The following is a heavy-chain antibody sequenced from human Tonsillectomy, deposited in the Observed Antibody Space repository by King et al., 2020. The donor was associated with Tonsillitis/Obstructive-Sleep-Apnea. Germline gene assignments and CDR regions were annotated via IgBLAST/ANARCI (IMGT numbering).Heavy chain of an antibody. V-gene: IGHV4-39*01. CDR2: IYYSGST. CDR1: GGSISSTSYY. CDR3: ARHGGTPHLNWFDP. J-gene: IGHJ5*02. Sequence: LQLQESGPGLVKPSETLSLTCTVSGGSISSTSYYWSWIRQPPGKGLEGIGSIYYSGSTYYNPSLKMRVTISVDTSKNQFSLKLSSVTAAETAVYYCARHGGTPHLNWFDPWGQGTLVTVSS. D-gene: IGHD2-15*01.